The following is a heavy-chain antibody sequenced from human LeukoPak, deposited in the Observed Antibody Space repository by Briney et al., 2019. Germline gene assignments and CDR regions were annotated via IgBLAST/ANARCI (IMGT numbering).Heavy chain of an antibody. V-gene: IGHV4-4*07. J-gene: IGHJ5*02. Sequence: PSETLSLTCTVSGGSLSRYYWSCIRQAAGKAPEWIGRIYSTGSSDYNPSLQSRVTMSVDTSKNRFSLNVSTVTAADTAIYYCARDRWFDTWGQGTLVTVSS. CDR2: IYSTGSS. CDR1: GGSLSRYY. CDR3: ARDRWFDT.